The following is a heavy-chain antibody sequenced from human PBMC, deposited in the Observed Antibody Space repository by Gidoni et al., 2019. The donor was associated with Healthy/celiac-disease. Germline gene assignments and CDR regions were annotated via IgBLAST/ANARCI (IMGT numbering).Heavy chain of an antibody. J-gene: IGHJ4*02. V-gene: IGHV3-30*16. Sequence: QVQLVESGGGVVQPGRSLGLSCDASGFTFRSYAMHWVRQAPGKGLEWVAVRSYDGSNKYYADAVKGRFTISRDNSKNTLYLQMNSLRAEDTAVYYCARAAFGELFYLGDYWGQGTLVTVSS. CDR3: ARAAFGELFYLGDY. D-gene: IGHD3-10*01. CDR2: RSYDGSNK. CDR1: GFTFRSYA.